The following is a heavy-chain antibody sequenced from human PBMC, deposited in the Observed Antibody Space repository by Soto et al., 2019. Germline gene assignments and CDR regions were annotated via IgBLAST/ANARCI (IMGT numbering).Heavy chain of an antibody. J-gene: IGHJ6*02. D-gene: IGHD2-15*01. CDR2: IDPSDSYT. CDR1: GDSFISYW. V-gene: IGHV5-10-1*01. Sequence: GESLKISCKGSGDSFISYWISWVRQMPRKGLEWMGRIDPSDSYTNYSPSFQGHVTISADKSISTAYLQWSSLKASDTAMYYCARQDCSGGSCYSSRGDYYGMDVWGQGTTVTVSS. CDR3: ARQDCSGGSCYSSRGDYYGMDV.